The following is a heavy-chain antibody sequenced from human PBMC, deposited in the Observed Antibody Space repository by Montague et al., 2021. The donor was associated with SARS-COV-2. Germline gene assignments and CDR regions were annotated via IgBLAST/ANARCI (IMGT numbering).Heavy chain of an antibody. Sequence: SETLSLTCSVSGGSISDYYWTWIRQSPGKGLEWIGYISYSGSTNYSPSLKSRVTISVDTSKKQVSLKLRSVAAADTAVYYCARQKDGGYSGYDFFDCWGQGTLVTVSS. J-gene: IGHJ4*02. D-gene: IGHD5-12*01. V-gene: IGHV4-59*08. CDR2: ISYSGST. CDR1: GGSISDYY. CDR3: ARQKDGGYSGYDFFDC.